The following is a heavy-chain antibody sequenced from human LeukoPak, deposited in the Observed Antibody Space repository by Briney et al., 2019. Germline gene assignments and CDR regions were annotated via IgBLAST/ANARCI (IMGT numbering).Heavy chain of an antibody. CDR3: ARRGYCSGPRCRRAYYYYYGMDV. V-gene: IGHV1-8*01. Sequence: ASVKVSCKASGYTFTSYDINWVRQAPGQGLEWMGWMNPNSGNTGYAQKFQGRVTMTRNTSISTAYMELSSLRSEDTAVYYCARRGYCSGPRCRRAYYYYYGMDVWGQGTTVTVSS. CDR1: GYTFTSYD. D-gene: IGHD2-15*01. J-gene: IGHJ6*02. CDR2: MNPNSGNT.